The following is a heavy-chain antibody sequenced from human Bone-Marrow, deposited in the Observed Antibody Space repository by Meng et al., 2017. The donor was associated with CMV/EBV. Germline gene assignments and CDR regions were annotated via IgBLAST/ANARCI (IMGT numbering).Heavy chain of an antibody. Sequence: GGSLRLPCAASGFTFSDYYMSWIRQAPGKGLEWVSYISSSGSTIYYADSVKGRFTISRDNAKNSLYLQMNSLRAEDTAVYYWARWAYGDYAGGGAFDIWGQGTMVTVSS. J-gene: IGHJ3*02. CDR2: ISSSGSTI. CDR1: GFTFSDYY. D-gene: IGHD4-17*01. CDR3: ARWAYGDYAGGGAFDI. V-gene: IGHV3-11*01.